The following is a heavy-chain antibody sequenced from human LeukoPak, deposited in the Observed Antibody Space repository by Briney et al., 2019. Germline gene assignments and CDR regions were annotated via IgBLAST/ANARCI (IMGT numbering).Heavy chain of an antibody. CDR2: IYYSGST. CDR1: GGSISSYY. J-gene: IGHJ2*01. D-gene: IGHD7-27*01. Sequence: SETLSLTCTVSGGSISSYYWSWIRQPPGKGLGWIGYIYYSGSTNYNPSLKSRVTISVDTSKNQFSLKLSSVTAEDTAVYYCASLPIPVHNWGSEWYFDLWGRGTLVTVSS. V-gene: IGHV4-59*01. CDR3: ASLPIPVHNWGSEWYFDL.